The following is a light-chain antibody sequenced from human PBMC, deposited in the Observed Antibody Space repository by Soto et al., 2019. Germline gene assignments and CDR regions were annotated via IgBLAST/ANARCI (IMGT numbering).Light chain of an antibody. CDR1: SSDVGGYNY. CDR2: DVS. Sequence: QSVLTQPASVSGSPGQSITISCTGTSSDVGGYNYVSWYQQHPGKAPKLMIYDVSNRPSGVSNRFSGSKSGNTASLTISGLQAEDEADYYCSSYTSSSTPHVVLGGGTKLTVL. J-gene: IGLJ2*01. V-gene: IGLV2-14*01. CDR3: SSYTSSSTPHVV.